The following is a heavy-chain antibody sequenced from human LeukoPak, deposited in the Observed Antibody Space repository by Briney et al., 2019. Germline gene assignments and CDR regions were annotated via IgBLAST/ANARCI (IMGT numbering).Heavy chain of an antibody. D-gene: IGHD1-26*01. Sequence: PSETLSLTCTVSGGSISSSSYYWGWIRQPPGKGLEWIGSIYYSGSTYYNPSLKSRVTISVDRSKNQFSLKLSSVTAADTAVYYCARARVGAITFDYWGQGTPVTVSS. CDR2: IYYSGST. CDR1: GGSISSSSYY. J-gene: IGHJ4*02. CDR3: ARARVGAITFDY. V-gene: IGHV4-39*07.